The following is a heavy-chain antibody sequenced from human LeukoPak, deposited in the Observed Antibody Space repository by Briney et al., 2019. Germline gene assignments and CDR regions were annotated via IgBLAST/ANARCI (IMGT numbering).Heavy chain of an antibody. V-gene: IGHV3-23*01. CDR1: GGSFSGYY. CDR3: ARDWARCGAGCYSRADAFDI. D-gene: IGHD2-21*02. CDR2: IGSSGGDT. Sequence: ETLSLTCAVYGGSFSGYYWSWVRQAPGKGLEWVSAIGSSGGDTFYANSVKGRFTISRDNSKNTLYLQMNSLEVEDTAIYYCARDWARCGAGCYSRADAFDIWGQGTMVTVSS. J-gene: IGHJ3*02.